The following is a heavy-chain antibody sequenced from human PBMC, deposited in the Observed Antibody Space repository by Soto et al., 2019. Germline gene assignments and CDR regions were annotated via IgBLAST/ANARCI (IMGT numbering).Heavy chain of an antibody. CDR1: GFTFSSYS. J-gene: IGHJ6*02. Sequence: NPGGSLRLSCAASGFTFSSYSMNWVRQAPGKGLEWVSSISSSSSYIYYADSVKGRFTISRDNAKNSLYLQMNSLRAEETAVYYCARGQDSSGAYYHSYYGMDVWGQGTTVTVSS. V-gene: IGHV3-21*01. CDR2: ISSSSSYI. D-gene: IGHD3-22*01. CDR3: ARGQDSSGAYYHSYYGMDV.